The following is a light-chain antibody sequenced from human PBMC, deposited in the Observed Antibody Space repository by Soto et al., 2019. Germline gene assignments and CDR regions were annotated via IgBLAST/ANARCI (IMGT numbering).Light chain of an antibody. CDR3: SSYTSSSTLPYV. J-gene: IGLJ1*01. CDR2: DVS. V-gene: IGLV2-14*01. Sequence: QSVLTQPASVSGSPGQXITISCTGTSSDVGGYNYVSWYQQHPGKAPKLMIYDVSNRPSGVSNRFSGSKSGNTASLTISGLQAEDEADYYCSSYTSSSTLPYVFGTGTKVTVL. CDR1: SSDVGGYNY.